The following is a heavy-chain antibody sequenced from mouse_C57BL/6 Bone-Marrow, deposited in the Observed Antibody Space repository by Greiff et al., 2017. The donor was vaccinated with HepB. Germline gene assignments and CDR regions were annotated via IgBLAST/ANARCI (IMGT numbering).Heavy chain of an antibody. V-gene: IGHV5-4*01. D-gene: IGHD2-12*01. CDR2: ISDGGSYT. Sequence: DVHLVESGGGLVKPGGSLKLSCAASGFTFSSYAMSWVRQTPEKRLEWVATISDGGSYTYYPDNVKGRFTISRDNAKNNLYLQMSHLKSEDTAMYYCARLRSPTNYWGQGTSVTVSS. J-gene: IGHJ4*01. CDR1: GFTFSSYA. CDR3: ARLRSPTNY.